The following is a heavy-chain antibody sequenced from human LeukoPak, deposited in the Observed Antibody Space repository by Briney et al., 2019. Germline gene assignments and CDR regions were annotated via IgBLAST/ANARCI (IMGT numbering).Heavy chain of an antibody. V-gene: IGHV4-59*01. J-gene: IGHJ3*02. CDR2: IYYSGIA. D-gene: IGHD4-23*01. CDR3: ARTQDYGGPDAFDI. Sequence: SETLSLTCTVSGGSISSYYWTWIRQPPGKGLEWIGYIYYSGIANYNPSPKRRGTISVDTSKNQFSLKLSSVTAAATAVYYCARTQDYGGPDAFDIWGQGTMVTVSS. CDR1: GGSISSYY.